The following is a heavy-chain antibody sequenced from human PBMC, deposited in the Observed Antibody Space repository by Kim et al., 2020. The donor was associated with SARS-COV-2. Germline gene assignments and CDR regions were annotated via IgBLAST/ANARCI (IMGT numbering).Heavy chain of an antibody. CDR1: GYTFTSYD. J-gene: IGHJ4*02. CDR3: AREGSGSGWSGFDY. Sequence: ASVKVSCKASGYTFTSYDINWVRQATGQGLEWMGWMNPNSGNTGYAQKFQGRVTMTRNTSISTAYMELSSLRSEDTAVYYCAREGSGSGWSGFDYWGQGTLVTVSS. V-gene: IGHV1-8*01. D-gene: IGHD6-19*01. CDR2: MNPNSGNT.